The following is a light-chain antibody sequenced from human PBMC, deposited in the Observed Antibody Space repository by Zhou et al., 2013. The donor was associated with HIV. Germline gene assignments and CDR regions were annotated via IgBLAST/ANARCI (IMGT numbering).Light chain of an antibody. CDR2: NVT. J-gene: IGLJ2*01. CDR3: SSLTISSTLV. Sequence: QSALTQPASVSASPGQSITISCTGTSSDAGGYNYVSWYQQHPDKPPKLILFNVTKRPSGVSSRFSGSKSGNTASLTISGLQAEDEADYYCSSLTISSTLVFGGGTKVIVL. V-gene: IGLV2-14*03. CDR1: SSDAGGYNY.